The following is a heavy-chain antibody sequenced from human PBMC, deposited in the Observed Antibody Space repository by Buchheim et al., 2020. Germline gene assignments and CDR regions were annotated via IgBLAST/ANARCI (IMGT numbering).Heavy chain of an antibody. CDR3: ARAGDYDTKSMDV. Sequence: EVQLVESGGGLVQPGESLRLSCEVSGFTFSSHSMNWVRQAPEKGLEWVSYIGSNSRTIYYAESVGGRFTISRDNAKKSLFLQMNSLRAEDTAVYYCARAGDYDTKSMDVWGQGTT. V-gene: IGHV3-48*01. CDR1: GFTFSSHS. CDR2: IGSNSRTI. J-gene: IGHJ6*02. D-gene: IGHD3-22*01.